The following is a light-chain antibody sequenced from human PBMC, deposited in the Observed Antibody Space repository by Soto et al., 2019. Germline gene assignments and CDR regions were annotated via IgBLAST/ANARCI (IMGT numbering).Light chain of an antibody. V-gene: IGLV1-44*01. CDR3: AAWDDSLNGPV. Sequence: QAVVTQPPSASGTPGQRVTISCSGSSSNIGTNTVNWYQQFPGTAPKLLIYGKNQRPSGVPDRFSGSKSGTSASLAISGLQSEDEADYYCAAWDDSLNGPVFGGGTKVTVL. CDR2: GKN. J-gene: IGLJ2*01. CDR1: SSNIGTNT.